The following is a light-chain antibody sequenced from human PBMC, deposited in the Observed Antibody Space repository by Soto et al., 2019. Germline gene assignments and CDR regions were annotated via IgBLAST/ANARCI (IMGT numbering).Light chain of an antibody. CDR2: EVS. V-gene: IGLV2-14*01. Sequence: QPALTQPASVSGSLGQPITISCTGTSSDVGGFNYVSWYQQHPGKAPKLMIYEVSNRPSGVSNRFSGSKSGNTASLTISGLQAEDEADYYCSSYTSSSTYVFGSGTKVTVL. J-gene: IGLJ1*01. CDR1: SSDVGGFNY. CDR3: SSYTSSSTYV.